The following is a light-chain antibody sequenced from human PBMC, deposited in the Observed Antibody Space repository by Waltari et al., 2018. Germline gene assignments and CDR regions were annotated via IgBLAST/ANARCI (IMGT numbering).Light chain of an antibody. CDR3: LQALQTPYT. CDR1: LSLLHSNGYTH. J-gene: IGKJ2*01. Sequence: EIVMTQSPRSLPVTPGEPASISCRSSLSLLHSNGYTHLNWYLQKPGQSPQPLIYLVSNRASGVPDRFSGSGSDADFTLKISRVEAEDVGVYYCLQALQTPYTFGQGTKLEIK. CDR2: LVS. V-gene: IGKV2-28*01.